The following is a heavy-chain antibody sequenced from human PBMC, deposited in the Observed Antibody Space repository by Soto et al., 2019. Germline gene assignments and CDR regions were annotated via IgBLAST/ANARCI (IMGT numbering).Heavy chain of an antibody. J-gene: IGHJ3*02. V-gene: IGHV3-33*01. CDR2: LWYDGTGE. CDR1: GFSFSTSG. D-gene: IGHD3-16*01. CDR3: ARGLIKLEGGAFDI. Sequence: GGSLRLSCAASGFSFSTSGMHWVRQAPGKSLEWVTVLWYDGTGEDYADSVKGRFTISRDNSKNTLYLQMNSLRVEDTAVYYCARGLIKLEGGAFDIWGQGTMVTVSS.